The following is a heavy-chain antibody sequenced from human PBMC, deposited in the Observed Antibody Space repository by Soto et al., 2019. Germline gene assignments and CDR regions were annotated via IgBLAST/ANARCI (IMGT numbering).Heavy chain of an antibody. D-gene: IGHD6-19*01. Sequence: EVQLVESGGGLVQPGGSLRLSCAASGFTVTSSYISWVRQAPGKRLEWVSTIYSSGSTYYADSGRGRFIISRDISENTVDLQMNSLTVEDTAVYYCAREASGSGWWSQGSFESWGQGTLVTVSS. CDR3: AREASGSGWWSQGSFES. CDR1: GFTVTSSY. V-gene: IGHV3-66*01. CDR2: IYSSGST. J-gene: IGHJ5*01.